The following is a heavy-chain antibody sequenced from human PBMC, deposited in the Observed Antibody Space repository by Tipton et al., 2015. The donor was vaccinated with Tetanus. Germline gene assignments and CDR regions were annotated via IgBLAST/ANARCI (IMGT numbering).Heavy chain of an antibody. D-gene: IGHD6-13*01. Sequence: TLSLTCTVYGGPFSGYYWSWIRQPPGKGLEWIGEINHSGSTNYNPSLKSRVTISVDTSKNQFSLKLSSVTAADTAVYYCARPTPPSIAAAGTVSYFDYWGQGTLVTVSS. J-gene: IGHJ4*02. V-gene: IGHV4-34*01. CDR3: ARPTPPSIAAAGTVSYFDY. CDR2: INHSGST. CDR1: GGPFSGYY.